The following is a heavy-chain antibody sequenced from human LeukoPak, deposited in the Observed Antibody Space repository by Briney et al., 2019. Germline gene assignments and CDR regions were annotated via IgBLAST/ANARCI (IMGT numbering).Heavy chain of an antibody. Sequence: GGSLRLSCAASGFTFSSYAMHWVCQAPGKGLEWVAAISYDGSNKYYADSVKGRFTISRDNSKNTLYLQMNSLRAEDTAVYYCASSRGGPHGYWGQGTLVTVSS. D-gene: IGHD3-10*01. CDR2: ISYDGSNK. CDR1: GFTFSSYA. CDR3: ASSRGGPHGY. V-gene: IGHV3-30-3*01. J-gene: IGHJ4*02.